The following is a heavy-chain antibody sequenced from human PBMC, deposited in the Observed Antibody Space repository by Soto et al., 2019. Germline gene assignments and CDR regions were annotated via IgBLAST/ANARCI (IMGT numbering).Heavy chain of an antibody. V-gene: IGHV4-61*01. CDR2: IYYSGST. CDR3: ARTLRPTDYGGNSYWYFDL. Sequence: QVQLQESGPGLVKPSETLSLTCTVSGGSVSSGSYYWSWIRQPPGKGLEWIGYIYYSGSTNYNPSLKSRVTISVDTSKNQFSLKLSSVTAADTVVYYCARTLRPTDYGGNSYWYFDLWGRGTLVTVSS. J-gene: IGHJ2*01. D-gene: IGHD4-17*01. CDR1: GGSVSSGSYY.